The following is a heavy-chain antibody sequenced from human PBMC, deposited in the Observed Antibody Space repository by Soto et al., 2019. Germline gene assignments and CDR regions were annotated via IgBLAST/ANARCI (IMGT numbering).Heavy chain of an antibody. J-gene: IGHJ4*02. CDR3: TTGSVEGY. Sequence: EVQLVESGGGLVKPGESLRLSCEVSGFIIRDAWMNWVRQAPGKGLEWVGRIKTESQGGRTDYAAPVKGRFTISRDDSKNTLSLQMNTLKIEDTGIYFCTTGSVEGYWGQGTLVTVS. D-gene: IGHD3-3*01. CDR2: IKTESQGGRT. V-gene: IGHV3-15*07. CDR1: GFIIRDAW.